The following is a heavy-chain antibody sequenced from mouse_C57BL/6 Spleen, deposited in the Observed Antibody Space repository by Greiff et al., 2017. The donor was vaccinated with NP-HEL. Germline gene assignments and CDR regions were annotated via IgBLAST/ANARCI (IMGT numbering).Heavy chain of an antibody. J-gene: IGHJ4*01. CDR3: ATYYDYDDGGYYYAMDY. D-gene: IGHD2-4*01. CDR1: GYTFTDYY. CDR2: INPNNGGT. Sequence: VKLQQSGPELVKPGASVKISCKASGYTFTDYYMNWVKQSHGKSLEWIGDINPNNGGTSYNQKFKGKATLTVDKSSSTAYMELRSLTSEDSAVYYCATYYDYDDGGYYYAMDYWGQGTSVTVSS. V-gene: IGHV1-26*01.